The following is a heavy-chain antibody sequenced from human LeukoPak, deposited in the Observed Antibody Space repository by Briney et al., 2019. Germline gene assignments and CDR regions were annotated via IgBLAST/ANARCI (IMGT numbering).Heavy chain of an antibody. Sequence: SETLSLTCTVSGGSISSSSYYWGWIRQPPGKGLEWIGSIYYSGSTYYNPSLKSRATISVDTSKNQFSLKLSSVTAADTAVYYCARQDSSGYLSSSGKIDYWGQGTLVTVSS. V-gene: IGHV4-39*01. CDR3: ARQDSSGYLSSSGKIDY. CDR1: GGSISSSSYY. CDR2: IYYSGST. J-gene: IGHJ4*02. D-gene: IGHD3-22*01.